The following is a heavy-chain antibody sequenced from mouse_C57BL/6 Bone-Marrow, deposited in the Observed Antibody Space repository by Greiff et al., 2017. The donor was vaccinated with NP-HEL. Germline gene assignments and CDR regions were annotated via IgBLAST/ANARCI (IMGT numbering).Heavy chain of an antibody. J-gene: IGHJ1*03. CDR1: GYAFSSSW. CDR3: ARSNITTVVATYWYFDV. V-gene: IGHV1-82*01. Sequence: VQLVESGPELVKPGASVKISCKASGYAFSSSWMNWVKQRPGKGLEWIGRIYPGDGDTNYNGKFKGKATLTADKSSSTAYMQLSSLTSEDSAVYFCARSNITTVVATYWYFDVWGTGTTVTVSS. CDR2: IYPGDGDT. D-gene: IGHD1-1*01.